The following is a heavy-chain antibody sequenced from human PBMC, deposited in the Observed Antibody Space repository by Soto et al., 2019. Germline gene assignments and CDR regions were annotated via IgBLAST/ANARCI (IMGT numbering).Heavy chain of an antibody. CDR3: ARDGVLLWFGETPQVVYYYGMDV. D-gene: IGHD3-10*01. V-gene: IGHV1-18*01. J-gene: IGHJ6*02. Sequence: QVQLVQSGAEVKKPGASVKVSCKASGYTFTSYGISWVRQAPGQGLEWMGWISAYNGNTNYAQKLQGRVTMTTDTSTSKDYMELRSLRSDDAAVYYCARDGVLLWFGETPQVVYYYGMDVWGQGTTVTVSS. CDR1: GYTFTSYG. CDR2: ISAYNGNT.